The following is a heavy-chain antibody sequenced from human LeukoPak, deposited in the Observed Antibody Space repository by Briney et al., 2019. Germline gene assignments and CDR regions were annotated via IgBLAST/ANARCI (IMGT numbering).Heavy chain of an antibody. V-gene: IGHV3-30-3*01. D-gene: IGHD6-19*01. CDR1: GFTFSSYA. CDR2: ISYDGSNK. CDR3: ASTQYSSGWRDYFDY. J-gene: IGHJ4*02. Sequence: GGSLRLSCAASGFTFSSYAMHWVRQAPGKGLEWVAVISYDGSNKYYADSVKGRFTTSRDNSKNTLYLQMNSLRAEDTAVYYCASTQYSSGWRDYFDYWGQGTLVTVSS.